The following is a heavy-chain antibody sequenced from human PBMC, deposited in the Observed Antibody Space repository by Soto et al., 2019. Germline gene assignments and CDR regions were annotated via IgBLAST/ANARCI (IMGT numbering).Heavy chain of an antibody. V-gene: IGHV4-30-4*01. CDR1: GDSISSGDYY. D-gene: IGHD5-12*01. J-gene: IGHJ4*02. CDR3: ARRGKWLPRVSAPQYHFDY. CDR2: IYHSGST. Sequence: QVQLQESGPGLVKASQTLSLTCIVSGDSISSGDYYWSWIRQAPGRGLEWIGYIYHSGSTYYNPSLPGRLSMSVDPSKNQFSLKMRSVTAADTAVYHCARRGKWLPRVSAPQYHFDYWGQGTLVTVPS.